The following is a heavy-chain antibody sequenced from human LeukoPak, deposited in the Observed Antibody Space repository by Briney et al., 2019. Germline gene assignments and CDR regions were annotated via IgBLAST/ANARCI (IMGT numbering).Heavy chain of an antibody. V-gene: IGHV1-8*03. Sequence: ASVKVSCKASGYTFTSYDINWVRQATGQGLEWMGWMNPNSGNTGYAQKFQGRVTINRNTSISTAYMELSSLRSEDTAVYYCARGALPTYDFWSGSWMDAFDIWGQGTMVTVSS. CDR1: GYTFTSYD. D-gene: IGHD3-3*01. CDR2: MNPNSGNT. J-gene: IGHJ3*02. CDR3: ARGALPTYDFWSGSWMDAFDI.